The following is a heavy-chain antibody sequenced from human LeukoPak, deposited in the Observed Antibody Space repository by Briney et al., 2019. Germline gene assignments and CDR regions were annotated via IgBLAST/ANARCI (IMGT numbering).Heavy chain of an antibody. CDR3: ARADRLHGGPYLIGP. Sequence: GSVKVSCKTSGYSFTDYYMHWVRQAPGQGLEWMGWINPNSGGTSSAQKFQGRVTMTRDTSITTVYMEVSWLTSDDTAIYYCARADRLHGGPYLIGPWGQGTLVTVSS. J-gene: IGHJ5*02. CDR2: INPNSGGT. CDR1: GYSFTDYY. D-gene: IGHD2-21*01. V-gene: IGHV1-2*02.